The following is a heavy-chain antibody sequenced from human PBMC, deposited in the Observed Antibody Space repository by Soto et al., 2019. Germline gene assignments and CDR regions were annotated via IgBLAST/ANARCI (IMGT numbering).Heavy chain of an antibody. D-gene: IGHD3-22*01. CDR1: GFTFTSSA. J-gene: IGHJ3*02. V-gene: IGHV1-58*02. Sequence: SVKVSCKASGFTFTSSAMQWVRQARGQRLEWIGWIVVGSGKTNYAQKFQERVTITRDMSTSTAYMELSSLRSEDTAVYYCAAWGGRTYYYDSSGYRDAFDIWGQGTMVTVSS. CDR2: IVVGSGKT. CDR3: AAWGGRTYYYDSSGYRDAFDI.